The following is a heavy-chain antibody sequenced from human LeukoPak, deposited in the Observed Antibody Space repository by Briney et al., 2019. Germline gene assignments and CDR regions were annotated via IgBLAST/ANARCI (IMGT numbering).Heavy chain of an antibody. CDR1: GGTFSSYA. J-gene: IGHJ4*02. CDR3: AAQASDYGGTVWFDY. D-gene: IGHD4-23*01. CDR2: IIPIFGTA. Sequence: SVKVSCKASGGTFSSYAISWVRQAPGQGLEWMGGIIPIFGTANYAQKFQGRVTITTDESTSTAYMELSSLRSEDTAVYYCAAQASDYGGTVWFDYWGQGTLVTVSS. V-gene: IGHV1-69*05.